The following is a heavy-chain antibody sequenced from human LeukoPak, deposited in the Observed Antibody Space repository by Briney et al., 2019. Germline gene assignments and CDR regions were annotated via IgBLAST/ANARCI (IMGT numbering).Heavy chain of an antibody. CDR1: GGTFSSYA. Sequence: GASVKVSCKASGGTFSSYAISWVRQAPGQGLEWMGGIIPIFGTANYAQKFQGRVTITADKSTSTAYMELSSLRSEDTAVYYCARSAYTGGVFENWGQGTLVTVSS. CDR3: ARSAYTGGVFEN. D-gene: IGHD2-8*02. V-gene: IGHV1-69*06. CDR2: IIPIFGTA. J-gene: IGHJ4*02.